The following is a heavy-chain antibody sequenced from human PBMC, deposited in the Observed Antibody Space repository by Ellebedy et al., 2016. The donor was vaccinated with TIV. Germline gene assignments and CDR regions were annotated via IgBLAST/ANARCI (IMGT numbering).Heavy chain of an antibody. D-gene: IGHD2-21*02. Sequence: PGGSLRLSCKGSGYSFTSYWIGWVRQMPGKGLEWMGIINPGYSDTRYSPSFQGQVTISADKSISTAYLQWSSLKASDTAMYYCARQVFAFCGGDCMTDAFDIWGQGTTVTVSS. CDR2: INPGYSDT. J-gene: IGHJ3*02. CDR1: GYSFTSYW. CDR3: ARQVFAFCGGDCMTDAFDI. V-gene: IGHV5-51*01.